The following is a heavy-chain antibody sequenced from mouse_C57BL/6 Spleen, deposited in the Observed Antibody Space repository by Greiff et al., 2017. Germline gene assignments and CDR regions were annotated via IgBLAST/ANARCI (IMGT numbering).Heavy chain of an antibody. CDR1: GYTFTSYW. V-gene: IGHV1-64*01. D-gene: IGHD1-1*02. J-gene: IGHJ2*01. Sequence: VQLQQPGAELVKPGASVKLSCKASGYTFTSYWMHWVKQRPGQGLEWIGMIHPNSGSTNYNEKFNSKATLTVDKSSSTAYMQLSSLTSEDSAVYYCRYGGDYFDYWGQGTTLTVSS. CDR2: IHPNSGST. CDR3: RYGGDYFDY.